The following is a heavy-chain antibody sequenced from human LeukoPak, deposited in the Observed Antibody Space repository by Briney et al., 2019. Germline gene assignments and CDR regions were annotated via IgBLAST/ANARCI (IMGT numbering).Heavy chain of an antibody. V-gene: IGHV4-34*01. Sequence: PSGTLSLTCAVYGGSFSGYYWSWIRQPPGKGLEWIGEINHSGSTNYNPSLKSRVTISVDTSKNQFSLKLSSVTASDTAVYYCARTGEYSGSGPSWAFDIWGQGTMVTVSS. CDR1: GGSFSGYY. CDR2: INHSGST. CDR3: ARTGEYSGSGPSWAFDI. D-gene: IGHD3-10*01. J-gene: IGHJ3*02.